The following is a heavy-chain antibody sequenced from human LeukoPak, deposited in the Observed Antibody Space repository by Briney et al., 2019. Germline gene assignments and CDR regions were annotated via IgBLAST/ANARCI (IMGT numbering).Heavy chain of an antibody. Sequence: ASVKVSCKASGGTFSSYAISWVRQAPGQGLEWMGRIIPILGIANYAQKFQGRVTITADKSTSTAYMELSSLRSEDTAVYYCARVRATTRGSSATRDAFDIWGQGTMVTVSS. J-gene: IGHJ3*02. CDR3: ARVRATTRGSSATRDAFDI. CDR2: IIPILGIA. D-gene: IGHD1-26*01. V-gene: IGHV1-69*04. CDR1: GGTFSSYA.